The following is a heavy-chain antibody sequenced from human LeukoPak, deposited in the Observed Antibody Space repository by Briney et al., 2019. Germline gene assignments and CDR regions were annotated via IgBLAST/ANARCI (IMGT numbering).Heavy chain of an antibody. V-gene: IGHV3-9*01. D-gene: IGHD5-12*01. Sequence: GGSLRLSCAASGFTFDDYAMHWVRQAPGKGLEWVSGISWNSGSIGYADSVKGRFTISRDNAKNSLYLQMNSLRAEDTALYYCAKDRSGYDLLRYPVMDYWGQGTLVTVSS. J-gene: IGHJ4*02. CDR2: ISWNSGSI. CDR1: GFTFDDYA. CDR3: AKDRSGYDLLRYPVMDY.